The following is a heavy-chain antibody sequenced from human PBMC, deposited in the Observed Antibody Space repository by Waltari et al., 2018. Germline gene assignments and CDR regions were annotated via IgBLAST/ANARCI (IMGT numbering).Heavy chain of an antibody. Sequence: QVQLQESGPGLVKPSETLSLTCTVSGGSISSYYWSWIRQPAGKVLEWIGRIYTSGSTNYNPSLKSRVTMSVDTSKNQFSLKLSSVTAADTAVYYCARGDYGGNFPPLDYYYYGMDVWGQGTTVTVSS. D-gene: IGHD4-17*01. J-gene: IGHJ6*02. CDR2: IYTSGST. CDR3: ARGDYGGNFPPLDYYYYGMDV. CDR1: GGSISSYY. V-gene: IGHV4-4*07.